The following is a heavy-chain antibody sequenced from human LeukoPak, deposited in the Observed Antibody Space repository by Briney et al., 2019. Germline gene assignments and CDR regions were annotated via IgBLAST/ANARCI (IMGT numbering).Heavy chain of an antibody. V-gene: IGHV1-69*04. CDR3: ARGDPFGAVAGHVMGQAVAPGDY. CDR2: IIPILGIA. CDR1: GGTFSSYA. Sequence: SVKVSCKASGGTFSSYAISWVRQAPGQGLEWMGRIIPILGIANYAQKFQGRVTITADKSTSTAYMELSSLRSEDTAVYYCARGDPFGAVAGHVMGQAVAPGDYWGQGTLVTVSS. D-gene: IGHD6-19*01. J-gene: IGHJ4*02.